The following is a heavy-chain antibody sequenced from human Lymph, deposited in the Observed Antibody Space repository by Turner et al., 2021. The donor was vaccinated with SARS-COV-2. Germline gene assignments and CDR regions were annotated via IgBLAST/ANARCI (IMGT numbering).Heavy chain of an antibody. V-gene: IGHV3-30-3*01. D-gene: IGHD5-12*01. CDR1: EFTFSSYG. CDR3: ARDFPPQDGYKPAGGFDI. Sequence: QVQLVESGGGVVQPGRSLRLSCAASEFTFSSYGMHWVRQAPGKGLEWVAVISYDGSNRHYADSVKGRFTISRDNSKNTLYLQMNSLRAEDTAVYYCARDFPPQDGYKPAGGFDIWGQGTMVTVSS. CDR2: ISYDGSNR. J-gene: IGHJ3*02.